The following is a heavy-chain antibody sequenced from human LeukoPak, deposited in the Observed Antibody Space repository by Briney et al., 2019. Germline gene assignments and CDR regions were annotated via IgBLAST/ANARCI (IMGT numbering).Heavy chain of an antibody. CDR3: ARRIQKPPGVY. D-gene: IGHD5-18*01. V-gene: IGHV4-39*01. CDR1: GGSISSSSYY. J-gene: IGHJ4*02. CDR2: IYYSGST. Sequence: RTSETLSLTCAVSGGSISSSSYYWGWIRQPPGKGLEWIGSIYYSGSTYYNPSLKSRVTISVDTSKNQFSLKLSSVTAADTAVYYCARRIQKPPGVYWGQAPLVTVSS.